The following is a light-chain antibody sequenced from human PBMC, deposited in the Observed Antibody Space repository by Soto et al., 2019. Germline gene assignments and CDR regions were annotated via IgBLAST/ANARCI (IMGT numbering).Light chain of an antibody. CDR1: QSVSSN. CDR2: GAS. CDR3: QQYNNWPPLA. J-gene: IGKJ4*01. V-gene: IGKV3-15*01. Sequence: EIVMTQSPATLSVSPGERATISCRASQSVSSNLAWYQQKPGQAPRLIIYGASTRATGIPARFSGSGSGTEFTLTISSLQSEDFAVYHCQQYNNWPPLAFGGGTKVEIK.